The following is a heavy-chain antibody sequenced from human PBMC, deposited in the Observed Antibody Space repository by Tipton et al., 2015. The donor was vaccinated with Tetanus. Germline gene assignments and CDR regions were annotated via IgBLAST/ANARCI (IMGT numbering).Heavy chain of an antibody. D-gene: IGHD3-16*01. V-gene: IGHV4-59*01. J-gene: IGHJ4*01. CDR2: VYISGST. Sequence: TLSLTCTVSGGSISSYYWSWIRQPAGKGLEWIGYVYISGSTNYNPSLKSRVTMSVDTSKNQFSLKLNSVTAADTAVYYCARATWDSSATYVYQYYFDYWGHGALVTVSS. CDR3: ARATWDSSATYVYQYYFDY. CDR1: GGSISSYY.